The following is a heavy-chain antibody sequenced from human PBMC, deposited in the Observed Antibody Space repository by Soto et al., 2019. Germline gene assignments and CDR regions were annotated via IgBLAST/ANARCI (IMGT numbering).Heavy chain of an antibody. J-gene: IGHJ6*02. CDR3: AKVGSSYSFYYAMDV. Sequence: EVQLVESGGGLVQPGGSVRLSCAASGFTFRDYAMSWVRQAPGKGLEWVSGISGSGGTTYYADPVKGRFTISRDNSKNTLSLQMHSLRAEDTAVYYCAKVGSSYSFYYAMDVWGQGTTVTISS. CDR2: ISGSGGTT. CDR1: GFTFRDYA. D-gene: IGHD3-10*01. V-gene: IGHV3-23*04.